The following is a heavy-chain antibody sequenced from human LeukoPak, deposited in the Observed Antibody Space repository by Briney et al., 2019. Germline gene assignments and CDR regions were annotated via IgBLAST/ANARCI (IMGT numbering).Heavy chain of an antibody. Sequence: PGGSLRLSCAASGFIFSNYAMSWVRQAPGKGLQWVSAFSGSGGSTYYADSVKGRFTIPRDNSRNTLYLQMNSLRAEDTAVYYCARSGLSRFGFWGQGTLVTVSS. V-gene: IGHV3-23*01. D-gene: IGHD2/OR15-2a*01. CDR3: ARSGLSRFGF. CDR2: FSGSGGST. CDR1: GFIFSNYA. J-gene: IGHJ4*02.